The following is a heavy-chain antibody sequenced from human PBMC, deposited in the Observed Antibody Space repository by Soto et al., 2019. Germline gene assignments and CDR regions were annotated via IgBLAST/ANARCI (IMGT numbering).Heavy chain of an antibody. J-gene: IGHJ6*02. D-gene: IGHD1-1*01. CDR3: ARGKGMEENYYYYGLDI. V-gene: IGHV1-3*01. CDR2: VNGGTGQT. Sequence: ASVKVSCKASGYTFSTYAMHWVRQAPGQSLEWMGWVNGGTGQTRYSQRFQDRVTIARDASASTAYMELSSLRSEDTAVYYCARGKGMEENYYYYGLDIWGQGTTVTV. CDR1: GYTFSTYA.